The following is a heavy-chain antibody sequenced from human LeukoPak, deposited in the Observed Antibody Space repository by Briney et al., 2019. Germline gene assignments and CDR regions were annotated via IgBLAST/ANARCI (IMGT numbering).Heavy chain of an antibody. V-gene: IGHV4-34*01. CDR2: INHSGGT. J-gene: IGHJ3*02. CDR1: GGSFSGYS. CDR3: ARGQRYFDSRAFDI. D-gene: IGHD3-9*01. Sequence: SETLSLTCAVYGGSFSGYSWSWIRQPPGKGLEWIGEINHSGGTKYNPSLKSRVTISVDTSKNQFSLKLSSVTAADTAVYYCARGQRYFDSRAFDIWGQGTMVTVSS.